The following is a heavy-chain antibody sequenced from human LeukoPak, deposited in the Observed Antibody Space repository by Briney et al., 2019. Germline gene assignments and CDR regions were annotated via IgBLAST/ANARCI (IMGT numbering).Heavy chain of an antibody. Sequence: GGSLRLSCAASGFTFSSYGMHWVRQAPGKGLEWVAVVSHDGSNKYYADSVKGRFTISRDNAKNSLYLQMNSLRAEDTAVYYCATALHWFGETFDYWGQGTLVTVSS. CDR2: VSHDGSNK. D-gene: IGHD3-10*01. J-gene: IGHJ4*02. CDR1: GFTFSSYG. V-gene: IGHV3-30*03. CDR3: ATALHWFGETFDY.